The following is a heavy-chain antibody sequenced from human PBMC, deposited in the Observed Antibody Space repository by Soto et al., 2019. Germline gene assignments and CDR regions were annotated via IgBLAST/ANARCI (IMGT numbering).Heavy chain of an antibody. Sequence: GASVKVSCKASGYTFTSYGISWVRQAPGQELEWMGWISAYNGNTNYAQKLQGRVTMTTDTSTSTAYMELRSLRSDDTAVYYCARGPIVVVPAAMYYYYYYMDVWGKGTTVTVSS. CDR1: GYTFTSYG. J-gene: IGHJ6*03. D-gene: IGHD2-2*01. CDR3: ARGPIVVVPAAMYYYYYYMDV. V-gene: IGHV1-18*01. CDR2: ISAYNGNT.